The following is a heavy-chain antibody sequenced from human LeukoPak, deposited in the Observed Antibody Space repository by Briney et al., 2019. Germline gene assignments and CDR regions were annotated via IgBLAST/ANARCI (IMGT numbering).Heavy chain of an antibody. CDR2: ISGSGGST. CDR1: GFTLSSYA. CDR3: AKGGHGWFRELFDY. D-gene: IGHD3-10*01. V-gene: IGHV3-23*01. Sequence: QPGGSLRLSCAASGFTLSSYAMSWVRPAPGRGLEWVSAISGSGGSTYYADSVRGRLTISRDSSKNTLYLQMNSLRAEDTAVYYCAKGGHGWFRELFDYWGQGTLVTVSS. J-gene: IGHJ4*02.